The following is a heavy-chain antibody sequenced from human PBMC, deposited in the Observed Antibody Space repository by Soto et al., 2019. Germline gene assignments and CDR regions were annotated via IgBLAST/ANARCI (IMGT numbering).Heavy chain of an antibody. J-gene: IGHJ4*02. CDR2: INPNSGGT. CDR3: ARDPYSSSWYTTPYFDY. CDR1: GYTFTGYY. D-gene: IGHD6-13*01. Sequence: EXSGKGSCRASGYTFTGYYMHWVRQAPVQGLEWMGWINPNSGGTNYAQKFQGRVTMTRDTSISTAYMELSRLRSDDTAVYYCARDPYSSSWYTTPYFDYWGQGTLVTVSS. V-gene: IGHV1-2*02.